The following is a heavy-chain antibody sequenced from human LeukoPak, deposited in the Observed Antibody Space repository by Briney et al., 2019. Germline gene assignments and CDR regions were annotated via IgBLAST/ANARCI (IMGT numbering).Heavy chain of an antibody. J-gene: IGHJ4*02. Sequence: GGSLRLSCAASGFTFSYYWMHWVRQAPGKGLVWVSRIKSDGSITEYADSVKGRFTISKDNAKNTLYLQMNSLRAEDTAVYYCARDLSYSGIDYWGQGTLVTVSS. CDR1: GFTFSYYW. V-gene: IGHV3-74*01. D-gene: IGHD1-26*01. CDR2: IKSDGSIT. CDR3: ARDLSYSGIDY.